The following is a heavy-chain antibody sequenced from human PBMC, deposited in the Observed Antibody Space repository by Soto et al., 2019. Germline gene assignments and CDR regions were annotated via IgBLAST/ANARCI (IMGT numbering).Heavy chain of an antibody. V-gene: IGHV4-61*08. CDR1: GDSVNSGDAY. D-gene: IGHD4-17*01. Sequence: SETLSLTCSVSGDSVNSGDAYWSWIRQPPGKGLEWIGEINHSGSTNYNPSLKSRVTISVDTSKNQFSLKLSSVTAADTAVYYCAREYGDYVIGYYYYYGMDVWGQGTTVTVSS. J-gene: IGHJ6*02. CDR3: AREYGDYVIGYYYYYGMDV. CDR2: INHSGST.